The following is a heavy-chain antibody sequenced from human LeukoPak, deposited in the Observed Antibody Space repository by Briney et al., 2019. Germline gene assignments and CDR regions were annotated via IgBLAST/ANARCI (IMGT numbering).Heavy chain of an antibody. V-gene: IGHV4-30-2*01. CDR3: ARDHYCSSTSCYDWYFDL. Sequence: SETLSLTCTISGGSISIDSWTWIRQPPGKGLEWIGYIYHSGSTYYNPSLKSRVTISVDRSKNQFSLKLSSVTAADTAVYYCARDHYCSSTSCYDWYFDLWGRGTLVTVSS. CDR1: GGSISIDS. D-gene: IGHD2-2*01. CDR2: IYHSGST. J-gene: IGHJ2*01.